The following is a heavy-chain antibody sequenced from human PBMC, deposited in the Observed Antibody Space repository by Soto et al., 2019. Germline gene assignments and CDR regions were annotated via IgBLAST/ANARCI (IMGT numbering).Heavy chain of an antibody. V-gene: IGHV3-53*01. CDR2: IYSGGST. CDR3: ARGGWGANTVVTPSVLGLDY. Sequence: EVQLVESGGGLIQPGGSLRLSCAASGFTVSSNYMSWVRQAPGKGLEWVSVIYSGGSTYYADSVKGRFTISRDNSKNTLYLQMNSLRAEDRAVYDGARGGWGANTVVTPSVLGLDYWGQGTLVTVSS. CDR1: GFTVSSNY. D-gene: IGHD2-21*02. J-gene: IGHJ4*02.